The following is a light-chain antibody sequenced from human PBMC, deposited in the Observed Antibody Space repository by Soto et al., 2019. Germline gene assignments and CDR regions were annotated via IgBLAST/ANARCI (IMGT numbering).Light chain of an antibody. CDR1: QKISSN. CDR3: LQYNILPVLT. Sequence: EIVMTQSPATLSVSLGERVTLSCRARQKISSNLAWYQQKHGQAPRLLIYGASTRNTGIPTRFSGSGSGTEFTLTISSLRSEDFAVYYCLQYNILPVLTFGGGTKVELK. CDR2: GAS. J-gene: IGKJ4*01. V-gene: IGKV3-15*01.